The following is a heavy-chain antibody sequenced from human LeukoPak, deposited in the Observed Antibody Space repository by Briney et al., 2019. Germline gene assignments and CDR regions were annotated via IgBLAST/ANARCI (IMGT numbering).Heavy chain of an antibody. D-gene: IGHD3/OR15-3a*01. V-gene: IGHV3-74*01. CDR3: ARVISYFDL. CDR1: GFTFSRHW. CDR2: IKSDGSET. J-gene: IGHJ4*02. Sequence: PGGSLRLSSAASGFTFSRHWMHWVRQGPGKGLEWVSRIKSDGSETQYADSVKGRFTISRDNAHNTLYLQMTSLRPEDTAVYYCARVISYFDLWGQGALVTASS.